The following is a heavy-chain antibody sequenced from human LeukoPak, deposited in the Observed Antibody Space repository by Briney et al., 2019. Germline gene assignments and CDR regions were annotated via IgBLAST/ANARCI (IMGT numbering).Heavy chain of an antibody. CDR3: AKDRYKISARGSFDY. V-gene: IGHV3-23*01. D-gene: IGHD5-24*01. CDR1: GFTFSSYA. Sequence: GGSLRLSCAASGFTFSSYAMSWVRQAPGKGLEWVSTISGSGASTYYADSVKGRLTISRDNSKNTLYLQMNSLRAEDTAVYYCAKDRYKISARGSFDYWGQGTLVTVSS. CDR2: ISGSGAST. J-gene: IGHJ4*02.